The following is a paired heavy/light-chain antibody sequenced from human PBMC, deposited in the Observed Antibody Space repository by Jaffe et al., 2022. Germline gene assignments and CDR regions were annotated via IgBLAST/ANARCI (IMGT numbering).Heavy chain of an antibody. Sequence: EVQLVESGGGLVQPGRSLRLSCAASGFTFDDYAMHWVRQAPGKGLEWVSGISWNSGSIGYADSVKGRFTISRDNAKNSLYLQMNSLRAEDTALYYCAKGGREYCSGGSCYSGNFQHWGQGTLVTVSS. CDR3: AKGGREYCSGGSCYSGNFQH. J-gene: IGHJ1*01. D-gene: IGHD2-15*01. CDR2: ISWNSGSI. CDR1: GFTFDDYA. V-gene: IGHV3-9*01.
Light chain of an antibody. V-gene: IGKV1-13*02. Sequence: AIQLTQSPSSLSASVGDRVTITCRASQGISSALAWYQQKPGKAPKLLIYDASSLESGVPSRFSGSGSGTDFTLTISSLQPEDFATYYCQQFNSYLPVTFGQGTRLEIK. J-gene: IGKJ5*01. CDR3: QQFNSYLPVT. CDR2: DAS. CDR1: QGISSA.